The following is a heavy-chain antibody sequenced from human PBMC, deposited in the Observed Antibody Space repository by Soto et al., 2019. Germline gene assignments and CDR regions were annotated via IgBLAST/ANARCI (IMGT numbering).Heavy chain of an antibody. V-gene: IGHV3-73*02. J-gene: IGHJ4*02. CDR3: TTLMVRGDD. Sequence: EVQLLESGGGLVQPGGSLKLSCAASGFTFSGSAMHWVRQASGKGLEWVGRIRSKANSYATAYAASVKGRFTISRDDSKNTAYLQMNSLKTEDTAVYYCTTLMVRGDDWGQGTLVTVSS. D-gene: IGHD3-10*01. CDR2: IRSKANSYAT. CDR1: GFTFSGSA.